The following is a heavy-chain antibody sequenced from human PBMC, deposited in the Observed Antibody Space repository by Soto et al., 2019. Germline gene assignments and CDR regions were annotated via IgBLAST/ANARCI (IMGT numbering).Heavy chain of an antibody. D-gene: IGHD3-10*01. Sequence: GGSLRLSCAASGFTFSSYAMSWVRQAPGRGLEWVSGISSSGGSTYYADSVKGRFTISRDNSKNTLFLRMNRPRVEDTAVYYCMRPAPRGRHYFYFGMDVWGQGTTVTVSS. CDR1: GFTFSSYA. CDR2: ISSSGGST. CDR3: MRPAPRGRHYFYFGMDV. V-gene: IGHV3-23*01. J-gene: IGHJ6*02.